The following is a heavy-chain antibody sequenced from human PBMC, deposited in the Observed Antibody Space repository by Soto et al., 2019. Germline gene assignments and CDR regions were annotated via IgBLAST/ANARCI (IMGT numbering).Heavy chain of an antibody. CDR1: GGTFSSYA. V-gene: IGHV1-69*13. J-gene: IGHJ6*02. D-gene: IGHD3-10*01. Sequence: SSVKVSCKASGGTFSSYAISWVRQAPGQGLEWMGGIIPIFGTANYAQKFQGRVTITADESTSTAYMELSSLRSEDTAVYYCASGHYGSGRQYYYYYYGMDVWGQGTTVTVSS. CDR2: IIPIFGTA. CDR3: ASGHYGSGRQYYYYYYGMDV.